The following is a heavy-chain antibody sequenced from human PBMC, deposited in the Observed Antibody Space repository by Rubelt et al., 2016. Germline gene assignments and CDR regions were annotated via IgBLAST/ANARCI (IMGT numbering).Heavy chain of an antibody. CDR3: ARGRDGDRMGC. V-gene: IGHV4-61*02. Sequence: QVQLQESGPGLVKPSQTLSLTCTVSGASISSGGYFWSWIRQHPGKGLEWIGYIYPSGTTNYSPSLKSRVTMSVDTSKNQFSLRLTSVTAADTAVYYCARGRDGDRMGCWGQGTLVTVSS. J-gene: IGHJ4*02. CDR2: IYPSGTT. CDR1: GASISSGGYF. D-gene: IGHD4-17*01.